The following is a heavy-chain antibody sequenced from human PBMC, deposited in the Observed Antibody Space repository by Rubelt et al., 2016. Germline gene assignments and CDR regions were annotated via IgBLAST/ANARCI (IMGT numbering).Heavy chain of an antibody. J-gene: IGHJ6*02. CDR3: VRADYYGMDV. Sequence: DSAKGRFTISRDNSKNTLYLQVNSLRADDTAVYYCVRADYYGMDVWGQGTTVTV. V-gene: IGHV3-30*07.